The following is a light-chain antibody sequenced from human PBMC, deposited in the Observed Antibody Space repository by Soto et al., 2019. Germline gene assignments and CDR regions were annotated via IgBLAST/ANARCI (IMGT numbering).Light chain of an antibody. CDR2: DAS. CDR3: HHYDSFSP. J-gene: IGKJ3*01. Sequence: DIQMTQSPSTLSASVGDRVTITCRASQIINTWLAWYQQKPGKAPKLLIYDASSLESGVPSRFSGSGSGTEFTLTISSLQPDDFATYYCHHYDSFSPFGPGTKVDIK. V-gene: IGKV1-5*01. CDR1: QIINTW.